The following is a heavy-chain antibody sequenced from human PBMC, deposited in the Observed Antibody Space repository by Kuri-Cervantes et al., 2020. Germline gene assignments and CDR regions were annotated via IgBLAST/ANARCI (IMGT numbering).Heavy chain of an antibody. D-gene: IGHD3-10*01. V-gene: IGHV3-13*01. J-gene: IGHJ6*02. CDR1: GFTFSSYD. CDR2: IGTAGDT. CDR3: AKDNYYGSGMVGYYGMDV. Sequence: GESLKISCAASGFTFSSYDMHWVRQATGKGLEWVSAIGTAGDTYYPGSVKGRFTISRENAKNSLYLQMNSLRTEDTALYYCAKDNYYGSGMVGYYGMDVWGQGTTVTVSS.